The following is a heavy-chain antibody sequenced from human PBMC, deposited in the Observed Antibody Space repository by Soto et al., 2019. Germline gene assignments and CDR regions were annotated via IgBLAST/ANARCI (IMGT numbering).Heavy chain of an antibody. CDR3: ARDVGV. CDR1: GITVNNNY. CDR2: IYSGGST. J-gene: IGHJ6*04. V-gene: IGHV3-66*01. Sequence: VQLVESGGDLVQHGGSLRLSCAASGITVNNNYMSWVRQAPGKGLEWVSVIYSGGSTGYADSVKGRFTISRDNPKNTVYLQMNGLRAEDTAVYYCARDVGVWGRGTTVTVSS.